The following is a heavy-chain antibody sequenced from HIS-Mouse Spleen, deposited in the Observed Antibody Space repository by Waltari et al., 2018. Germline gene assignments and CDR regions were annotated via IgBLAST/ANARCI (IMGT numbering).Heavy chain of an antibody. Sequence: QLQLQESGPGLVKPSETLSLTCTVSGGSISSSSYYWGWIRQPPGKGLGWLGSIYYSGRNYYNPSLKSRVTISVDTSKNQFSLKLSSVTAADTAVYYCAREIPYSSSWYDWYFDLWGRGTLVTVSS. V-gene: IGHV4-39*07. CDR3: AREIPYSSSWYDWYFDL. J-gene: IGHJ2*01. CDR1: GGSISSSSYY. CDR2: IYYSGRN. D-gene: IGHD6-13*01.